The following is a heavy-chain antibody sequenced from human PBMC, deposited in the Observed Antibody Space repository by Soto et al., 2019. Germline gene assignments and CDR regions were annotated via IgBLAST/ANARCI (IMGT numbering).Heavy chain of an antibody. CDR1: GDSITSYA. CDR3: ASYYDILTGPHLGMDV. D-gene: IGHD3-9*01. CDR2: INPSGGST. V-gene: IGHV1-46*01. J-gene: IGHJ6*02. Sequence: GASVKLSCKACGDSITSYAMHWVRQAPKQRLEWMGIINPSGGSTSYAQKFQGRVTMTRDTSTSTVYMELSSLRSEDTAVYYCASYYDILTGPHLGMDVWGQGTTVTVSS.